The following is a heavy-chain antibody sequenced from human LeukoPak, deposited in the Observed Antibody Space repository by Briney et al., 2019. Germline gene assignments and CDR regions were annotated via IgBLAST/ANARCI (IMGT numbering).Heavy chain of an antibody. J-gene: IGHJ4*02. V-gene: IGHV3-11*05. Sequence: GGSLRLSCAAPGFTFSDYYMSWIRQAPGKGLEWVSYISSSSSYTNYADSVKGRFTISRDNAKNSLYLQMNSLRAEDTAVYYCARGGPMVRGVIIRGGFDYWGQGTLVTVSS. CDR1: GFTFSDYY. CDR3: ARGGPMVRGVIIRGGFDY. CDR2: ISSSSSYT. D-gene: IGHD3-10*01.